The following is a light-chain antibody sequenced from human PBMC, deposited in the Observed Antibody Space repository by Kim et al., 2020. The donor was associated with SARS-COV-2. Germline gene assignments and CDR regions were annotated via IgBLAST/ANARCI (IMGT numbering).Light chain of an antibody. V-gene: IGKV1-5*01. CDR2: GAS. CDR1: QNMNKW. CDR3: QQYHSYTLT. Sequence: DIQMTQSPPTLSASVGDRVTITCRASQNMNKWLAWYQQKPGKAPRLLIHGASTLGSGVPSGFSGSGSGTEFTLAISSLQPDNFETYYCQQYHSYTLTYGGGTRVDIK. J-gene: IGKJ4*01.